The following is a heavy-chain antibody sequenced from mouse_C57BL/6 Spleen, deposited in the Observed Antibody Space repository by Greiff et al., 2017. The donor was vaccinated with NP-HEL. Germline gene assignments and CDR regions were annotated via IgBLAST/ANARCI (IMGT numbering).Heavy chain of an antibody. CDR2: IHPNSGST. CDR3: ARLDDGYYVFDY. J-gene: IGHJ2*01. CDR1: GYTFTSYW. Sequence: VQLQQPGAELVKPGASVKLSCKASGYTFTSYWMHWVKQRPGQGLEWIGMIHPNSGSTNYNEKFKSKATLTVDKSSSTAYMQLSSLTSEDSAVYYCARLDDGYYVFDYWGQGTTLTVSS. D-gene: IGHD2-3*01. V-gene: IGHV1-64*01.